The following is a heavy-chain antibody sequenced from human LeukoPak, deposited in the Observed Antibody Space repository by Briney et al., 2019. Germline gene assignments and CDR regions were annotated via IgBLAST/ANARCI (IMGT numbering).Heavy chain of an antibody. D-gene: IGHD5-24*01. V-gene: IGHV6-1*01. CDR3: AREGDEGYLFDY. CDR2: TSYRSKWYN. J-gene: IGHJ4*02. Sequence: SQTLSLTCAISGDSVSSNSAAWIWIRQSPSRGLEWLGRTSYRSKWYNDYAVSVKSRITVNPDTSKNQFSLQLNSVTPEDTAIYYCAREGDEGYLFDYWGQGTLVTVSS. CDR1: GDSVSSNSAA.